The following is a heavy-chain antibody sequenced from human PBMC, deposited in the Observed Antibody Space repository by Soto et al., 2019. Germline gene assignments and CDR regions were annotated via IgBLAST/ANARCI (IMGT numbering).Heavy chain of an antibody. Sequence: HVTLKESGPLLVKPTETLTLTCTASGFSLSNARMGVSWIRQPPGKALEWLAHIFSNDEKSYSTSLKSRLTISKDTSKSQVVLTMTNMDPVDTATYYCARIDRSAIAAAPLDYWGQGTLVTVSS. CDR3: ARIDRSAIAAAPLDY. CDR2: IFSNDEK. J-gene: IGHJ4*02. D-gene: IGHD6-13*01. CDR1: GFSLSNARMG. V-gene: IGHV2-26*01.